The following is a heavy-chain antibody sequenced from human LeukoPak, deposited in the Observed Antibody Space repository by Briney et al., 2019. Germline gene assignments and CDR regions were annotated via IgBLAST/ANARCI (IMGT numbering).Heavy chain of an antibody. J-gene: IGHJ3*01. CDR2: IRSKVHSYAT. CDR3: TRLDDGFDV. V-gene: IGHV3-73*01. Sequence: GESLKISCKGSGYSFPTYWIGWVRQMPGKGLEWVGRIRSKVHSYATAYAASVEGRFTISRDDSKNTAYLQMNSLKTEDTAVYYCTRLDDGFDVWGQGTMVTVSS. CDR1: GYSFPTYW.